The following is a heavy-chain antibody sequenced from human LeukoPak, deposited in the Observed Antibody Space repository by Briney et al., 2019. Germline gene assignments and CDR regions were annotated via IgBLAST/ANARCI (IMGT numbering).Heavy chain of an antibody. CDR3: ARHKYEAAATHFDC. Sequence: SETLSLTCTVSGGSISSSSYYWGWIRQPPGKGLEWIGSIYYSGSTYYNPSLKSRVTISVDTSKNQFSLKLSSVTAADTAVYYCARHKYEAAATHFDCWGQGTLVTVSS. CDR2: IYYSGST. D-gene: IGHD6-13*01. CDR1: GGSISSSSYY. V-gene: IGHV4-39*01. J-gene: IGHJ4*02.